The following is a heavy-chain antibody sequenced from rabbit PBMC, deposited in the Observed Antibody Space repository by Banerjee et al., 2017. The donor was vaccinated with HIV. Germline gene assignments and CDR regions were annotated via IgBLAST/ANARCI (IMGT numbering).Heavy chain of an antibody. V-gene: IGHV1S40*01. CDR3: ARDLAGVIGWNFNL. Sequence: QSLEESGGGLVKPEGSLTLTCTASGFDLSSYYYMCWVRQAPGKGLEWIACIYAGSSDSTYYASWAKGRVTISKTSPTTVTLQMTSLTGADTATYFCARDLAGVIGWNFNLWGPGTLVTVS. J-gene: IGHJ4*01. D-gene: IGHD4-1*01. CDR1: GFDLSSYYY. CDR2: IYAGSSDST.